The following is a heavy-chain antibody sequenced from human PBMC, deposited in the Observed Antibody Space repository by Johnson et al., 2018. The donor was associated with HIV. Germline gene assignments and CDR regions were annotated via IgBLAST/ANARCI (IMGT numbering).Heavy chain of an antibody. CDR2: ISWNSGSI. V-gene: IGHV3-9*01. Sequence: VQLVESGGGLVQPGRSLRLSCAASGFTFDDYAMHWVRQAPGKGLEWVSGISWNSGSIGYADSVKGRFTISRDNAKNSLYLQMNSLRAEDTALYYCAREARDIVVVVAASDAFDIWGQWTLVTVSS. J-gene: IGHJ3*02. CDR3: AREARDIVVVVAASDAFDI. CDR1: GFTFDDYA. D-gene: IGHD2-15*01.